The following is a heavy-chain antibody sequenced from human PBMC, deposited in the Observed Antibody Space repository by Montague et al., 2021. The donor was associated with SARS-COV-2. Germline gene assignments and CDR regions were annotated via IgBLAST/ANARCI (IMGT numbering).Heavy chain of an antibody. J-gene: IGHJ1*01. CDR1: GFPLSTSGVG. CDR3: AHRPHHPDFWSGYYQYFQH. V-gene: IGHV2-5*02. CDR2: IYWDDDK. Sequence: PALVKPTQTLTLTCTFSGFPLSTSGVGVGWIRQPPGKALEWLALIYWDDDKRYSPSLKSRLTITKDTSKNQVVLTMTNMDLVDTATYYCAHRPHHPDFWSGYYQYFQHWGRGTLVTVSS. D-gene: IGHD3-3*01.